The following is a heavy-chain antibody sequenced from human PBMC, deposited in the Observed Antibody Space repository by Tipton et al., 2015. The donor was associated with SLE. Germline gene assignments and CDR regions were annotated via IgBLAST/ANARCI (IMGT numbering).Heavy chain of an antibody. J-gene: IGHJ4*02. CDR3: ARRAAAGPLDY. Sequence: QSGPEVKKPGASVKVSCKASGYTFTSYYMHWVRQSPGQGLEWMGIINPSGGSTSYAQKFQGRVAMTRDTSTSTVYMELSSLRSEDTAVYYCARRAAAGPLDYWGQGTLVTVSS. D-gene: IGHD6-13*01. V-gene: IGHV1-46*01. CDR2: INPSGGST. CDR1: GYTFTSYY.